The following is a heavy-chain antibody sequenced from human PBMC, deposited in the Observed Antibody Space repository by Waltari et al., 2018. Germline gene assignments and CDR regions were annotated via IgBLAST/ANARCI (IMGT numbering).Heavy chain of an antibody. CDR1: GSTLTDLS. V-gene: IGHV1-24*01. D-gene: IGHD3-3*01. CDR3: ATAPQYDFWSGYDY. J-gene: IGHJ4*02. Sequence: QVQLVQSGAEVTKPGASVKVSCQVSGSTLTDLSMPWVRAAPGKGLEWMGGFDPEDGETSYAQKFQGRVTMTEDTSTDTAYMELSSLRSEDTAVYYCATAPQYDFWSGYDYWGQGTLVTVSS. CDR2: FDPEDGET.